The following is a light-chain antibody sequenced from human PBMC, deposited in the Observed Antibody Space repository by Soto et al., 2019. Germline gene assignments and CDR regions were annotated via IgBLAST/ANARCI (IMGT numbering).Light chain of an antibody. CDR2: SAS. CDR3: QHSTNRPRT. V-gene: IGKV3-15*01. CDR1: QSVSSD. J-gene: IGKJ1*01. Sequence: IGMRQSPAAVSVSTGERATLSFRASQSVSSDFAWYHQKPGQAPRLLIYSASTRATGIPARFSGSGSGTEFTLTINSLQSEDFAIYYCQHSTNRPRTFAQGTMVDI.